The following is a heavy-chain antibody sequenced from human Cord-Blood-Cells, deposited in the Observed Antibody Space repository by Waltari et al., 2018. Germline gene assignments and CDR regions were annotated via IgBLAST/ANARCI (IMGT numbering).Heavy chain of an antibody. J-gene: IGHJ3*02. CDR3: TTERQQLVRDAFDI. Sequence: EVQLVESGGGLVKPGGSIRLSCAASGFTFSNAWMRWVRQAPGKGLEWVVRINSKTDGGTTDYAAPVKGRFTISRDDSKNTLYLQMNSLKTEDTAVYYCTTERQQLVRDAFDIWGQGTMVTVSS. CDR2: INSKTDGGTT. CDR1: GFTFSNAW. D-gene: IGHD6-13*01. V-gene: IGHV3-15*01.